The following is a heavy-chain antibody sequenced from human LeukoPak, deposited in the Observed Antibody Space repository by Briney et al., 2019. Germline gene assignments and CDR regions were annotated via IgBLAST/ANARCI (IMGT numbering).Heavy chain of an antibody. CDR1: GYTFTSYY. CDR2: INPSGGST. Sequence: ASVKVSCKASGYTFTSYYMHWVRQAPGQGLEWMGIINPSGGSTSYAQKFQGRVTMTRDTSISTAYMELSRLRSDDTAVYYCATSSYSSSSPGYWGQGTLVTVSS. J-gene: IGHJ4*02. CDR3: ATSSYSSSSPGY. D-gene: IGHD6-6*01. V-gene: IGHV1-46*01.